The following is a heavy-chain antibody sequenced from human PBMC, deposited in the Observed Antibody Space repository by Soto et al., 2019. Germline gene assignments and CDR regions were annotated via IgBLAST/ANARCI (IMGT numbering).Heavy chain of an antibody. CDR2: IKSKTDGGTT. CDR3: TTDRQQGLVSCGMDV. V-gene: IGHV3-15*07. Sequence: EVQLVESGGGLVKPGGSLRLSCAASGFTFSNAWMNWVRQAPGKGLEWVGRIKSKTDGGTTDYAAPVKGRFTISRDDSKNTLYLQMNSLKTEDTGGYYRTTDRQQGLVSCGMDVWGQGTTVTVSS. D-gene: IGHD6-13*01. CDR1: GFTFSNAW. J-gene: IGHJ6*02.